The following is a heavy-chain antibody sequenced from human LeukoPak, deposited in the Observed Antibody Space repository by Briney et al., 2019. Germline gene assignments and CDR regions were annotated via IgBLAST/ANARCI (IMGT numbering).Heavy chain of an antibody. J-gene: IGHJ5*02. V-gene: IGHV4-38-2*02. Sequence: PSETLSLTCSVSGYSISSGYYWGWIRQPPGKGLEWIGSIYHSGSTYYNPSLKSRVTISVDRSKNQFSLKLSSVTAADTAVYYCARSAVRGWFDPWGQGTLVTVSS. CDR3: ARSAVRGWFDP. CDR1: GYSISSGYY. CDR2: IYHSGST.